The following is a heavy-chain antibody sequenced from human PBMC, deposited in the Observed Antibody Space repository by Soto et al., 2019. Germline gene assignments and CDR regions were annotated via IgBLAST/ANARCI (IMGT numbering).Heavy chain of an antibody. J-gene: IGHJ4*02. CDR3: ARVAPPSDY. Sequence: QVQLVQSGAEVKKPGASVKVSCKASGYTFTSYHISWVRQAPGQGLEGMGWISAYNGNTNNAQKLQGRVTMTTDTSTSTADMDLRSLRSDDTAVYDCARVAPPSDYWGQGTLVTVSS. V-gene: IGHV1-18*01. CDR1: GYTFTSYH. CDR2: ISAYNGNT.